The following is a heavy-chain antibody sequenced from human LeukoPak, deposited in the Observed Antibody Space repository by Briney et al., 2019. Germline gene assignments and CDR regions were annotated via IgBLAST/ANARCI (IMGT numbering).Heavy chain of an antibody. CDR1: GYTFTGYY. V-gene: IGHV1-2*02. J-gene: IGHJ4*02. CDR2: INPNSGGT. Sequence: GASVKVSCKASGYTFTGYYMHWVRQAPGQGLEWMGWINPNSGGTNYAQKFQGRVTMTRDTSISTAYMELSRLRSDDTAVYYCARGRAPGARSIVVVVAAMAPFEYWGQGTLVTVSS. D-gene: IGHD2-15*01. CDR3: ARGRAPGARSIVVVVAAMAPFEY.